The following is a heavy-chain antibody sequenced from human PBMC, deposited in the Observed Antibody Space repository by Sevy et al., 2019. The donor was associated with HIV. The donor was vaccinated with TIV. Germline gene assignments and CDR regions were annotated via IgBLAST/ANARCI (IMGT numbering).Heavy chain of an antibody. D-gene: IGHD3-10*01. J-gene: IGHJ4*02. CDR3: ARDNYGSGSYDY. Sequence: GGSLRLSCAASGFTLGSYTMNWVRQAPGKGLEWVASISATGGSTYYADSVKGRFTISRDNAKNSLYLQMNSLRAEDTAVYYCARDNYGSGSYDYWGQGTLVTVSS. V-gene: IGHV3-21*01. CDR2: ISATGGST. CDR1: GFTLGSYT.